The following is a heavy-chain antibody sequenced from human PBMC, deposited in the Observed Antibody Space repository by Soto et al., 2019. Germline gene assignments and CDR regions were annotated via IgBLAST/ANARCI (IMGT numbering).Heavy chain of an antibody. CDR2: IIPIFGTA. D-gene: IGHD2-2*01. Sequence: SLNRYWKTAGDANSIYPISCLRHKTRQGLEWMGGIIPIFGTANYAQKFQGRVTITADECTSTAYMELSSLRSEDTAVYYCARTPWPDCSSTSCLSDYWGQGTLVSV. CDR3: ARTPWPDCSSTSCLSDY. V-gene: IGHV1-69*13. J-gene: IGHJ4*02. CDR1: GDANSIYP.